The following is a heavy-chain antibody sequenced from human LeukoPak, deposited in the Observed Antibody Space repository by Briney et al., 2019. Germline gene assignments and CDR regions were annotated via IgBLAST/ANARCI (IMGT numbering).Heavy chain of an antibody. CDR2: IKSNTDGATT. V-gene: IGHV3-15*01. Sequence: GGSLRLSCAASGFTFSNAWMSWVRQAPGKGLEWVGRIKSNTDGATTDCAAPVKGRFTISRDDSKNTLYLQMNSLKTEDTAVYYCTTTTVTTWDAFDIWGQGTMVTVSS. CDR3: TTTTVTTWDAFDI. J-gene: IGHJ3*02. CDR1: GFTFSNAW. D-gene: IGHD4-17*01.